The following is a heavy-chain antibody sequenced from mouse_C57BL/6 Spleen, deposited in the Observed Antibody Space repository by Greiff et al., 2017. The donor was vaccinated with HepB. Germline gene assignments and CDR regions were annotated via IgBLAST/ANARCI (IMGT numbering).Heavy chain of an antibody. CDR1: GFTFSDYG. CDR2: ISSGSSTI. CDR3: ARENDYDYDAWFAY. Sequence: EVMLVESGGGLVKPGGSLKLSCAASGFTFSDYGMHWVRQAPEKGLEWVAYISSGSSTIYYADTVKGRFTISRDNAKNTLFLQMTSLRSEDTAMYYCARENDYDYDAWFAYWGQGTLVTVSA. J-gene: IGHJ3*01. D-gene: IGHD2-4*01. V-gene: IGHV5-17*01.